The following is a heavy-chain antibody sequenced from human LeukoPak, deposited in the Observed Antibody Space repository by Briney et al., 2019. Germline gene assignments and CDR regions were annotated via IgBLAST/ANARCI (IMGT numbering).Heavy chain of an antibody. V-gene: IGHV4-59*01. J-gene: IGHJ4*02. CDR1: GGSISSYY. CDR2: IYYSGST. Sequence: SETLSLTCTVSGGSISSYYWSWLRQPPGKGLEWIGYIYYSGSTNYNPSLKSRVTISVDTSKNQFSLKLSSVTAADTAVYYCARASRSTSYFDYWGQGTLVTVSS. CDR3: ARASRSTSYFDY.